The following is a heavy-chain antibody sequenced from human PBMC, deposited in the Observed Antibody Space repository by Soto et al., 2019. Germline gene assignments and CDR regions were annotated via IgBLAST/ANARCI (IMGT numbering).Heavy chain of an antibody. Sequence: GGSLRLSCAASGFTFSGYAMHWVRQAPGKGLEWVAVTSYDERKKYYADSVKGRFIISRDNSKNTLYLQMNSLRAEDTAVYYCARDELIAVAGTPYFDYWGQGTLVTVSS. D-gene: IGHD6-19*01. CDR3: ARDELIAVAGTPYFDY. CDR1: GFTFSGYA. J-gene: IGHJ4*02. V-gene: IGHV3-30*04. CDR2: TSYDERKK.